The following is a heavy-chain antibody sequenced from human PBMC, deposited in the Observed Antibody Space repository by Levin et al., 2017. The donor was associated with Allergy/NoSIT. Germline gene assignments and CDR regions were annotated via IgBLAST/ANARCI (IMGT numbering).Heavy chain of an antibody. CDR3: AKSSVGWFEEYFQH. V-gene: IGHV3-30*18. Sequence: GGSLRLSCAASGFTFSSYGMHWVRQAPGKGLEWVAVISYDGSNKYYADSVKGRFTISRDNSKNTLYLQMNSLRAEDTAVYYCAKSSVGWFEEYFQHWGQGTLVTVSS. CDR1: GFTFSSYG. J-gene: IGHJ1*01. D-gene: IGHD3/OR15-3a*01. CDR2: ISYDGSNK.